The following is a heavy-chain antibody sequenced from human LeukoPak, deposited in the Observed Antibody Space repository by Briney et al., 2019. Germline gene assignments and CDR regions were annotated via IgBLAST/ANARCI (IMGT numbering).Heavy chain of an antibody. CDR1: GGSISGYY. CDR2: IHSTGTT. D-gene: IGHD2-21*01. CDR3: ARHDEDCNGQYCFLLSFDS. V-gene: IGHV4-59*08. J-gene: IGHJ4*02. Sequence: PSETLSLTCTVSGGSISGYYWSWIRQTPGQAPEWIGYIHSTGTTDYHPSLRRRVTISVDTSKNQFSLKLNSVTAADTAVYYCARHDEDCNGQYCFLLSFDSWGQGALVTVSS.